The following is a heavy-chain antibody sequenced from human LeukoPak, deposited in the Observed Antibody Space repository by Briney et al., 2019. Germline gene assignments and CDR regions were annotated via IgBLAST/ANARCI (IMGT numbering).Heavy chain of an antibody. CDR2: IGSSSSYI. Sequence: GGSLRLPCAASGFTFSSYSMNWVRQAPGKGLEWVSSIGSSSSYIYYADSVKGRFTISRDNAKNSLYLQMNSLRAEDTAVYYCARGESSGYCLDYWGQGTLVTVSS. D-gene: IGHD3-22*01. CDR1: GFTFSSYS. J-gene: IGHJ4*02. V-gene: IGHV3-21*01. CDR3: ARGESSGYCLDY.